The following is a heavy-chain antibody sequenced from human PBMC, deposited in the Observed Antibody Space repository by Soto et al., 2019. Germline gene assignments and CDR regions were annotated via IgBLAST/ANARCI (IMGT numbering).Heavy chain of an antibody. V-gene: IGHV3-15*01. CDR3: STDARGSRGYDPPYGMDV. D-gene: IGHD5-12*01. CDR2: IKSKADGGTT. J-gene: IGHJ6*02. CDR1: GFTFSKAW. Sequence: EVQLVESGGGLVKPGGSLRVSCAASGFTFSKAWMSWVRQAPGKGLEWVGRIKSKADGGTTDYAAPVKGRFTISRDDLEDTVYLQMNSLKSEDTAVYYCSTDARGSRGYDPPYGMDVWGQGTTVTVSS.